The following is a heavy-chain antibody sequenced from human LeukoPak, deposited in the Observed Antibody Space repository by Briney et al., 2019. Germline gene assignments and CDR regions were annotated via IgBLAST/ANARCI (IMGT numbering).Heavy chain of an antibody. Sequence: GGSLRLSCAASGFSFGTFAMTWVRQVLGKGLEWVSGRIGSGNTYYADSVKGRFTLSSDSSKNTVYLQMNSLRVEDTAIYYCAKDLHYGDGIWEFDRWGQGTLVTVSP. CDR1: GFSFGTFA. CDR2: RIGSGNT. V-gene: IGHV3-23*01. CDR3: AKDLHYGDGIWEFDR. J-gene: IGHJ5*02. D-gene: IGHD4-17*01.